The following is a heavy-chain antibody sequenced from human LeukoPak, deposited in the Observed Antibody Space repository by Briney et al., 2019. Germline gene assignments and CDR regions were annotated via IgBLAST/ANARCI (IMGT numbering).Heavy chain of an antibody. CDR2: ISYDGSNK. D-gene: IGHD3-16*01. CDR1: GFTFSRYG. Sequence: AGGSLRLSCAASGFTFSRYGMHWVRQAPGRGLEWVAVISYDGSNKYYADSVKGRFTISRDNSKNTLYLQMNSLRAEDTAVYYCAILEGGYWGQGTLVTVSS. V-gene: IGHV3-30*03. CDR3: AILEGGY. J-gene: IGHJ4*02.